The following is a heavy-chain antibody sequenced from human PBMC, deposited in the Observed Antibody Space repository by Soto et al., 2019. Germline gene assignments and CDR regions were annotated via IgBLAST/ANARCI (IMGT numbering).Heavy chain of an antibody. Sequence: QITLKESGPTLVKPTQTLTLTCTFSGFSLSTSGVGVSWIRHPPGKALEWLALIYWDDDKRYSPSLKSRLTITKDNSKNQVVLSMTNMDPVDTATYFCAHTSQYVTPNYWGQGTLVTVSS. CDR2: IYWDDDK. CDR3: AHTSQYVTPNY. V-gene: IGHV2-5*02. D-gene: IGHD3-16*01. J-gene: IGHJ4*02. CDR1: GFSLSTSGVG.